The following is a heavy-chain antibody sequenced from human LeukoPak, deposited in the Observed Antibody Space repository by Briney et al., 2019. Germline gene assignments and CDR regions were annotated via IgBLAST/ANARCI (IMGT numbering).Heavy chain of an antibody. D-gene: IGHD3-16*02. CDR2: INPNSGGT. V-gene: IGHV1-2*02. J-gene: IGHJ3*02. Sequence: AASVKVSCKASGYTFTGYYMHWVRQAPGQGLEWMGWINPNSGGTNYAQKFQGRVTMTRDTSISTAYMELSRLRSDDTAVYYCARDRRLGELSLYHPGAFDIWGQGTMVTVSS. CDR3: ARDRRLGELSLYHPGAFDI. CDR1: GYTFTGYY.